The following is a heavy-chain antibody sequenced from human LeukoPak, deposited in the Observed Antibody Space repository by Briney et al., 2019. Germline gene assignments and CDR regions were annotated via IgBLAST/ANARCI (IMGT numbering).Heavy chain of an antibody. CDR1: GGSISSYY. D-gene: IGHD3-3*01. Sequence: PSETLSLTCTVSGGSISSYYWSWIRQPAGKGLEWIGEINHSGSTNYNPSLKSRVTISVDTSKNQFSLKLSSVTAADTAVYYCARVPWSGYPRYYYYMDVWGKGTTVTVSS. CDR3: ARVPWSGYPRYYYYMDV. J-gene: IGHJ6*03. CDR2: INHSGST. V-gene: IGHV4-34*01.